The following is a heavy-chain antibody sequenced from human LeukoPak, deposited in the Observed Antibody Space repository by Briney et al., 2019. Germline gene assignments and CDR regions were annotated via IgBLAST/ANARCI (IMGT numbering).Heavy chain of an antibody. CDR1: GGSISSYY. J-gene: IGHJ3*02. Sequence: SETLSLTCTVSGGSISSYYWSWIRQPPGKGLEWIGYIYYSGSTNYNPSLKSRVTISVDTSKNQFSLKLSSVTAADTAVYYCERHPSSFDAFDIWGQGTMVTVSS. CDR2: IYYSGST. CDR3: ERHPSSFDAFDI. D-gene: IGHD6-6*01. V-gene: IGHV4-59*08.